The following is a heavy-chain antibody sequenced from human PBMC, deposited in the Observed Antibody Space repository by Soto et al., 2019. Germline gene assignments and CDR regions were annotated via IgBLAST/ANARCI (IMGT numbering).Heavy chain of an antibody. CDR1: AFTFSSYE. Sequence: PGRSLRLSCSASAFTFSSYEMNWVRQTTVKALVRVSYISSSGSTIYSAASVKGRFTILRDNAKNSLYLQMKGLRAEDTAVYYCARLPVRSRWYGVSYYYGMEVWGQGTMVTVSS. CDR2: ISSSGSTI. D-gene: IGHD6-19*01. V-gene: IGHV3-48*03. J-gene: IGHJ6*02. CDR3: ARLPVRSRWYGVSYYYGMEV.